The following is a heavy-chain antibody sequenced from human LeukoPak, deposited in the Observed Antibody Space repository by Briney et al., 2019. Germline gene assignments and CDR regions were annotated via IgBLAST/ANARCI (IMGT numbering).Heavy chain of an antibody. D-gene: IGHD5-18*01. Sequence: GRSLRLSCAASGFTFSSYGMHWVRQAPGKGLEWVAVIWYDGSNKYYADSVKGRFTISRDNSKNTLYLQMNSLRAEDTAVYYCARDGNSHQRYFDYWGQGTLVTVSS. CDR1: GFTFSSYG. CDR3: ARDGNSHQRYFDY. J-gene: IGHJ4*02. CDR2: IWYDGSNK. V-gene: IGHV3-33*01.